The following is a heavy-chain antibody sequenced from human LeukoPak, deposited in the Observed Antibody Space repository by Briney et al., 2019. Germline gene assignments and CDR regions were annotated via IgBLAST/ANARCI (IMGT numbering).Heavy chain of an antibody. V-gene: IGHV1-69*04. D-gene: IGHD6-13*01. J-gene: IGHJ5*02. CDR3: ARGVAAAAPNWFDP. CDR1: GGTFSSYA. CDR2: IIPILGTA. Sequence: SVKVSCEASGGTFSSYAISWVRQAPGQGLEWMGRIIPILGTANYAQKFQGRVTITADKSTSTAYMELSSLRSEDTAVYYCARGVAAAAPNWFDPWGQGTLVTVSS.